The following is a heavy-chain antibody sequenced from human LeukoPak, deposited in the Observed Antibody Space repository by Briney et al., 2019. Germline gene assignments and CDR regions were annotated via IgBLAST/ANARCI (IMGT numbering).Heavy chain of an antibody. V-gene: IGHV3-23*01. J-gene: IGHJ4*02. CDR3: AKDVGKWESLHFFDY. Sequence: GGSLRLSCLTSGFTFSTNAMSWVRQAPGKGLEWISGISGSGASTYYADSVTGRFTISRDNSRNTLYLQMNSLRGDDTAVYYCAKDVGKWESLHFFDYWGQGTLVTVSS. CDR1: GFTFSTNA. D-gene: IGHD1-26*01. CDR2: ISGSGAST.